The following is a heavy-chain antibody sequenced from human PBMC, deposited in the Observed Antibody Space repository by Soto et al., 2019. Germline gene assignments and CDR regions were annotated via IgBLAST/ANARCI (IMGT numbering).Heavy chain of an antibody. CDR3: TTGIWYDILTGSSHYYGMDG. CDR1: GFTFRDYA. Sequence: GGSLRLSCIASGFTFRDYAISWFRQAPGKGLQWVSFIRSNIYDGTTEYAASVKGRFTISRDDSKTTPYLQMNSLETEDTAVYYCTTGIWYDILTGSSHYYGMDGWGQGTTVPVSS. J-gene: IGHJ6*02. V-gene: IGHV3-49*03. CDR2: IRSNIYDGTT. D-gene: IGHD3-9*01.